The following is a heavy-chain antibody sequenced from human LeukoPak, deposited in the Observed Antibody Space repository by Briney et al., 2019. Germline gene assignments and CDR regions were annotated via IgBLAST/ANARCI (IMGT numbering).Heavy chain of an antibody. CDR3: ARGRRLVDAFDI. D-gene: IGHD6-19*01. Sequence: SETLSLTCTVSGGSISSYYWSWIRQPPGKGLEWIGYIYYRGSTNYNPSLKSRVTISVDTSKNQFSLKLSSVTAADTAVYYCARGRRLVDAFDIWGQGTMVTVSS. J-gene: IGHJ3*02. CDR2: IYYRGST. CDR1: GGSISSYY. V-gene: IGHV4-59*01.